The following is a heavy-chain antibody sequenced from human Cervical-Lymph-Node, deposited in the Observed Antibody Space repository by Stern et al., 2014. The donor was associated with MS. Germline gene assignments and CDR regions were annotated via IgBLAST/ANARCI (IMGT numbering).Heavy chain of an antibody. CDR1: GFTFSSYV. CDR2: ISSDGTEE. V-gene: IGHV3-30*18. Sequence: MQLVESGGGVVQHGRSLRLSCSASGFTFSSYVMHWVRQIPGKGLEWVALISSDGTEEFYADSVNDRFTISRDNSKKTLYLQMNGLRAEDTAVYSCAKRRDGFNYLASWGQGTLVTVSS. CDR3: AKRRDGFNYLAS. D-gene: IGHD5-24*01. J-gene: IGHJ5*01.